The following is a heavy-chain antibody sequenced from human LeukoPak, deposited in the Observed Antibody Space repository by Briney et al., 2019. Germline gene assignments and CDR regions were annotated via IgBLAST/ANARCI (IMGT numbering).Heavy chain of an antibody. CDR2: INHSGST. J-gene: IGHJ4*02. Sequence: SEGLCLTPAVYGDSFSVYYGSWIRHPPGKGRGWGGEINHSGSTNNNPSLTSRVTISVDTTNNQCSLKLSSVTAAHTSVYYCARGDRRGYYFHYWGQGTLVTASS. CDR1: GDSFSVYY. D-gene: IGHD3-10*01. V-gene: IGHV4-34*01. CDR3: ARGDRRGYYFHY.